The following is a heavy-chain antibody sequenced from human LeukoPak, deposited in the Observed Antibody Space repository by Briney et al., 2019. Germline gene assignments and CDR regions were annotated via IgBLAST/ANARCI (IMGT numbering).Heavy chain of an antibody. CDR3: ARGGYGSLTFDY. CDR2: IYYSGTS. V-gene: IGHV4-59*01. J-gene: IGHJ4*02. Sequence: SETLSLTCTVSGGSISGYYWTWIRQPPEKGLEWIGYIYYSGTSKYNSSLKSRVTISVDTSKNQFSLKLSSVTAADTAVYYCARGGYGSLTFDYWGQGTLVTVSS. D-gene: IGHD3-10*01. CDR1: GGSISGYY.